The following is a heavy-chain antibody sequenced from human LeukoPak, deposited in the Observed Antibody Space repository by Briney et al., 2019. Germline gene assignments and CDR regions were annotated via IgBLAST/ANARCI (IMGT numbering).Heavy chain of an antibody. Sequence: SVKVSCKASGGTFSSYAISWVRQAPGQGLEWMGGIIPIFGTANYAQKFQGRVTITTDESTSTAYMELSSLKSEDTAVYYCARGEMATVYFDYWGQGTLVTVSS. CDR1: GGTFSSYA. CDR2: IIPIFGTA. D-gene: IGHD5-24*01. J-gene: IGHJ4*02. CDR3: ARGEMATVYFDY. V-gene: IGHV1-69*05.